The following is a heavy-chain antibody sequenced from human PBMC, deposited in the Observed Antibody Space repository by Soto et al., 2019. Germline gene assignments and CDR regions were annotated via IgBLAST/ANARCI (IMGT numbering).Heavy chain of an antibody. V-gene: IGHV3-11*01. CDR3: ASLYWYRSDY. D-gene: IGHD6-13*01. CDR2: ISYTGRDT. CDR1: GFTFSGYD. Sequence: QVQLVESGGGLVKPGESLRLSCAASGFTFSGYDMTWVRQAPGKGLEWVSYISYTGRDTFYGESVKGRFAISRDNAKNSVYLQMNSLRAEDTAVYFCASLYWYRSDYWCQGTPVTVSS. J-gene: IGHJ4*02.